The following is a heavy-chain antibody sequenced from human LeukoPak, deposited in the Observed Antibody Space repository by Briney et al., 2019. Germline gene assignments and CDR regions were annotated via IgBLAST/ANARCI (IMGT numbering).Heavy chain of an antibody. Sequence: ASVQVSCQASGYTFTNYAIHWVRQAPGQRLEWMGWINAGNGNTKYSRKFQGRVTITSDTSASTAYMELSSLISEDTAIYFGARDPGIGYWGQGTLVTGSS. CDR3: ARDPGIGY. J-gene: IGHJ4*02. CDR1: GYTFTNYA. CDR2: INAGNGNT. D-gene: IGHD6-13*01. V-gene: IGHV1-3*01.